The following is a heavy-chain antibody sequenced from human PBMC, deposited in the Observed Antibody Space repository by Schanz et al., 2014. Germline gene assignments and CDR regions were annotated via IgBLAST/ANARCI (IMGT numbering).Heavy chain of an antibody. D-gene: IGHD2-15*01. V-gene: IGHV3-23*04. CDR3: ARVELSVYYYAMDV. CDR1: GFTFSSYA. Sequence: EVQLVESGGGLVQPGGSLRFSCAASGFTFSSYAMSWVRQAPGKGLEWVSAISGSGGSTYYADSVKGRFTISRDNSKNTLYLQMNSLRAEDTAVYYCARVELSVYYYAMDVWGQGTTVTVS. CDR2: ISGSGGST. J-gene: IGHJ6*02.